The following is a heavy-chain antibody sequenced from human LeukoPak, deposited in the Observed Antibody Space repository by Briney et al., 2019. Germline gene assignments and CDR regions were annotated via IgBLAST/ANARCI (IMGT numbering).Heavy chain of an antibody. J-gene: IGHJ4*02. CDR2: INTDGRST. CDR3: AGEISREKDY. V-gene: IGHV3-74*01. Sequence: GGSLRLSCAASGFTLSSYWMRWVRQAPGKGLVWVSRINTDGRSTTYVDSVKGRFTISRDTAKNTQYLQMNSLRAEDTAVYYCAGEISREKDYWGQGTLVTVSS. D-gene: IGHD2-15*01. CDR1: GFTLSSYW.